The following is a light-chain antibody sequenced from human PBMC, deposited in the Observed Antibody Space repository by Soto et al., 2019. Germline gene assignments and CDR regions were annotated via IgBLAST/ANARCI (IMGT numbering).Light chain of an antibody. J-gene: IGLJ1*01. CDR2: DVS. Sequence: QSVLTQPASVSGSPGQSITISCTGTSSDVGAYNYVSWYQQHPGKAPELMIHDVSNRPSGVSNRFSGSKSGNTASLTISGLQAEDEADYYCSSYTSSSTYVFGTGTKVTV. CDR1: SSDVGAYNY. V-gene: IGLV2-14*01. CDR3: SSYTSSSTYV.